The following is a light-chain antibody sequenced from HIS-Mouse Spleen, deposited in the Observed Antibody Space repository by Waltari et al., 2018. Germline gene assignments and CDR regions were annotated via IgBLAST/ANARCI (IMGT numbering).Light chain of an antibody. Sequence: QSALTQPASVSGSPGQSITLSCTGTSSYVGGYNYVSWYQQHPGKAPKLLIYDVSNRPSGVSNRFSGSKSGNTASLTISGLQAEDEADYYCSSYTSSSTRVFGGGTKLTVL. V-gene: IGLV2-14*03. CDR2: DVS. J-gene: IGLJ3*02. CDR3: SSYTSSSTRV. CDR1: SSYVGGYNY.